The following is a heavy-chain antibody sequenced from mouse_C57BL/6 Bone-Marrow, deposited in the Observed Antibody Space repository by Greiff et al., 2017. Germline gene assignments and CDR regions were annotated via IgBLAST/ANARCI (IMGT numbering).Heavy chain of an antibody. CDR1: GFTFSSYA. J-gene: IGHJ3*01. V-gene: IGHV5-4*01. CDR3: ARDGVAY. Sequence: EVKLMESGGGLVKPGGSLKLSCAASGFTFSSYAMSWVRQTPEKRLEWVATISDGGSYTYYPDNVKGRVTISRDNAKNNLYLQMSHLKSEDTAMYYCARDGVAYWGQGTLVTVSA. CDR2: ISDGGSYT.